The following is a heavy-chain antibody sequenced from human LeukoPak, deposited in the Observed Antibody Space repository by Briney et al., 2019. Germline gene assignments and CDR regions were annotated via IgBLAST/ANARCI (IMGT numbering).Heavy chain of an antibody. CDR3: AKGRDGYNPLFDY. Sequence: GSLRLSCAASGFTFSNYAMSWVRQAPGKGLEWVSTISGSGFSTYDADSVKGRFTISRDNFKSTLYLQMNSLRAEDTALYYCAKGRDGYNPLFDYWGQGTLVTVSS. CDR1: GFTFSNYA. CDR2: ISGSGFST. J-gene: IGHJ4*02. D-gene: IGHD5-24*01. V-gene: IGHV3-23*01.